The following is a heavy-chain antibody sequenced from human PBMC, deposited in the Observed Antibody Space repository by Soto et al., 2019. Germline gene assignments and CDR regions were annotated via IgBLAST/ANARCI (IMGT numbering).Heavy chain of an antibody. Sequence: SGPTLVNPTQTLTLTCTFSGVSLSTSGMCVSWIRQPPGKALEWLALIAGDDDTYSSTPLQTGLTISQDTSNNHVLLTMTNLDPGDTSVYYYTPFIVVVPASIWATAGPTPHDYYYYSMDVWGQGTTATVSS. J-gene: IGHJ6*02. CDR1: GVSLSTSGMC. CDR3: TPFIVVVPASIWATAGPTPHDYYYYSMDV. CDR2: IAGDDDT. D-gene: IGHD2-2*01. V-gene: IGHV2-70*01.